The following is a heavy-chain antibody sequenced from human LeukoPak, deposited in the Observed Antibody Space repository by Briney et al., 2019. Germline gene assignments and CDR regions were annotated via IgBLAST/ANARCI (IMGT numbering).Heavy chain of an antibody. CDR3: ARQGSNSGWYVDY. D-gene: IGHD6-19*01. CDR2: IYPGDSDT. CDR1: GYSFTNYW. J-gene: IGHJ4*02. Sequence: GESLKISCKGSGYSFTNYWIGWVRQMPGRGLGWMGIIYPGDSDTRYSPSFQGQVTISADKSVSTVYLQWGSLKASDTAMYYCARQGSNSGWYVDYWGQGTLVTVSS. V-gene: IGHV5-51*01.